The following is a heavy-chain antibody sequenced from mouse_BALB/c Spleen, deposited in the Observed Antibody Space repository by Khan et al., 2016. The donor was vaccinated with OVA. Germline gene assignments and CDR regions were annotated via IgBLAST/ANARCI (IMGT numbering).Heavy chain of an antibody. CDR1: GYTFPNYW. D-gene: IGHD1-1*01. CDR2: INPSTDYT. CDR3: TRLGYSYGSTFVY. V-gene: IGHV1-7*01. Sequence: VQLQESGAELAKPGASVKMSCKASGYTFPNYWMHWVKQGPGQGLEWIGYINPSTDYTEYNQRFKDKATLTADTSSSTAYMQLSSLTSEDSAVYYCTRLGYSYGSTFVYWGQGTTLTVSS. J-gene: IGHJ2*01.